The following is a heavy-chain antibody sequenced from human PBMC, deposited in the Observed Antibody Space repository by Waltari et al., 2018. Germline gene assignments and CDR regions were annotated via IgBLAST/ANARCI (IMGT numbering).Heavy chain of an antibody. V-gene: IGHV4-4*02. Sequence: QVQLQESGPGLVKPSGTLSLTCTVSGDSLSNNFFWSWVRQYPGKGLAWIGQVHQSGRSNYNPSRESRVTGSMDTSKNQFSLKMTSVTAADTAIYYCASDRGRGLYLDSWGQGTLVTVSP. D-gene: IGHD2-15*01. J-gene: IGHJ4*02. CDR2: VHQSGRS. CDR3: ASDRGRGLYLDS. CDR1: GDSLSNNFF.